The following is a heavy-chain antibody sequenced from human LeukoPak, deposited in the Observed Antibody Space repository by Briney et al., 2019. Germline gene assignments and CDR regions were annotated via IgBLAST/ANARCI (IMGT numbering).Heavy chain of an antibody. Sequence: GGSLRLSCAASGFTFSSYEMNWVRQAPGKGLGWGSYISSSGSTIYYADSVKGRFTISRDNAKNSLYLQMNSLRAEDTAVYYCARAKMYCGGDCYSFPWGQGTLVTVSS. CDR2: ISSSGSTI. CDR1: GFTFSSYE. J-gene: IGHJ5*02. D-gene: IGHD2-21*02. V-gene: IGHV3-48*03. CDR3: ARAKMYCGGDCYSFP.